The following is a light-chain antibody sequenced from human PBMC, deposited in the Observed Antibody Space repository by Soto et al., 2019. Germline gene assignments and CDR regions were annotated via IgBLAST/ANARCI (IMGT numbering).Light chain of an antibody. V-gene: IGLV2-23*01. CDR3: CSYAGSSSVV. J-gene: IGLJ2*01. Sequence: QSALTQPASVSGSPRQSITISCTGTSRDIGIYTLVSWYQQYPGKAPKLIIYEGSKRPSGVSNRFSASKTGRTASLTISGLQPEDEADYYCCSYAGSSSVVFGGGTKLTVL. CDR2: EGS. CDR1: SRDIGIYTL.